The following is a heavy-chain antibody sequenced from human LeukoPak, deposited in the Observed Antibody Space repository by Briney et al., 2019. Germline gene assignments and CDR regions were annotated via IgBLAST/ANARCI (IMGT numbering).Heavy chain of an antibody. V-gene: IGHV3-7*01. J-gene: IGHJ4*02. Sequence: GGSLRLSRAASGFTFSSYWMSWVRQAPGKGLEWVANIKQDGSEKYYVDSVKGRFTISRDNAKNSLYLQMNSLRAEDTAVYYCARSLFVLMVYAIGYWGQGTLVTVSS. CDR3: ARSLFVLMVYAIGY. CDR2: IKQDGSEK. CDR1: GFTFSSYW. D-gene: IGHD2-8*01.